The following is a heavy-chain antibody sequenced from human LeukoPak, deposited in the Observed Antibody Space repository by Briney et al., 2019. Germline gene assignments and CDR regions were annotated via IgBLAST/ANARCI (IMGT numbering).Heavy chain of an antibody. D-gene: IGHD3-22*01. CDR3: ARNLYYYDSSGYFYY. Sequence: HPGGSLRLSCAASGFTVSSNYMSWVRQAPGKGLEWVSAIYTGGSTYYADSVKGRFTISRDNSKNTLYLQMNSLRAEDTAVYYCARNLYYYDSSGYFYYWGQGTLVTVSS. V-gene: IGHV3-66*02. CDR1: GFTVSSNY. J-gene: IGHJ4*02. CDR2: IYTGGST.